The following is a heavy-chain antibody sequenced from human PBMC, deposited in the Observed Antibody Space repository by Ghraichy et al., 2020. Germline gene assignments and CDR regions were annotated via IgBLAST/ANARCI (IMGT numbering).Heavy chain of an antibody. V-gene: IGHV3-11*06. J-gene: IGHJ3*02. D-gene: IGHD4-17*01. CDR3: AISPHDYGDHDAFDI. CDR2: ISSSSSYT. Sequence: GGSLRLSCAASGFTFSDYYMSWIRQAPGKGLEWVSYISSSSSYTNYADSVKGRFTISRDNAKNSLYLQMNSLRAEDTAVYYCAISPHDYGDHDAFDIWGQGTMVTVSS. CDR1: GFTFSDYY.